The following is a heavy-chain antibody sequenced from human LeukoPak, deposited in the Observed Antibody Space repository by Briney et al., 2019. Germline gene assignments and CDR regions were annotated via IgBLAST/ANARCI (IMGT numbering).Heavy chain of an antibody. CDR2: ISSSSDST. CDR1: GFTFSNYA. Sequence: GGSLRLSCAASGFTFSNYAMSWVRQAPGKGLEWVSTISSSSDSTYYTDSVKGRFTISRDNSKNTLYLQMNSLRAEDTAVYYCAKVRKATENDYWGQGTLVTVSS. V-gene: IGHV3-23*01. J-gene: IGHJ4*02. D-gene: IGHD5-12*01. CDR3: AKVRKATENDY.